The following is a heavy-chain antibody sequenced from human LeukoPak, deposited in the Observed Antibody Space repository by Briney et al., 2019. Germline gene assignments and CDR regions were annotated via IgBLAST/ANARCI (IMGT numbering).Heavy chain of an antibody. V-gene: IGHV1-69*05. J-gene: IGHJ4*02. Sequence: ASVKVSCKASGGTFSSYAISWVRQAPGQGLEWMGRIIPIFGTANYAQKFQGRVTITTDESTSTAYMELSSLRSEDTAVYYCARADVAYYDSSGYEYWGQGTLVTVSS. CDR1: GGTFSSYA. CDR3: ARADVAYYDSSGYEY. D-gene: IGHD3-22*01. CDR2: IIPIFGTA.